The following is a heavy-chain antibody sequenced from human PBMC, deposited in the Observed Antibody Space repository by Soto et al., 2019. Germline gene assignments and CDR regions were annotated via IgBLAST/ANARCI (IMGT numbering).Heavy chain of an antibody. CDR2: IWYDGSNK. J-gene: IGHJ4*02. CDR3: VRDTYYYGSGSYWSDS. V-gene: IGHV3-33*01. D-gene: IGHD3-10*01. Sequence: QVQLVESGGGVVQPGRSLRLSCAASGFTFSSYGMHWVRQAPGKGLEWVAVIWYDGSNKHYADSVKGRFTISRDNSKNTLYLQMNSLRAEDTAVYYWVRDTYYYGSGSYWSDSWGQGTLVTGSS. CDR1: GFTFSSYG.